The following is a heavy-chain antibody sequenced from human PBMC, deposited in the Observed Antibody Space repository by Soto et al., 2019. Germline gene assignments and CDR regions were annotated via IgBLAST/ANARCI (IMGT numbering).Heavy chain of an antibody. CDR3: AREAGWQRMVPYD. D-gene: IGHD6-25*01. CDR1: GYTFTSYG. V-gene: IGHV1-18*04. J-gene: IGHJ4*02. Sequence: QVQLVQSGTEVKKPGASVNVSCKAFGYTFTSYGFSWVRQVPGQGLEWLGWISAFNGDTQYAQTMKGRLTVTTDTSTTTVHMELRSLTPADTAVYYCAREAGWQRMVPYDWGQGNLFTVS. CDR2: ISAFNGDT.